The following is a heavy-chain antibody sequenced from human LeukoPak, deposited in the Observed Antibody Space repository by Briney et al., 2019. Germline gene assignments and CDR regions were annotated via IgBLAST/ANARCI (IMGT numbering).Heavy chain of an antibody. CDR2: IFASGGST. D-gene: IGHD2-2*01. V-gene: IGHV3-23*01. CDR1: GFTFSSYG. Sequence: PGGSLRLSCAAYGFTFSSYGMNWVRQAPGKGLEWVSAIFASGGSTYYADSVKGRFTISRDNSKSTLYLQMNSLRAEDTALYYCSKGRGPAAVAPDYWGQGTLVTVSS. J-gene: IGHJ4*02. CDR3: SKGRGPAAVAPDY.